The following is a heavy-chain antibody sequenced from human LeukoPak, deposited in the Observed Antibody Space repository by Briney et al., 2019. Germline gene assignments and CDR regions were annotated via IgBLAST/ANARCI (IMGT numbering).Heavy chain of an antibody. D-gene: IGHD1/OR15-1a*01. CDR3: ARDYNWNNVGTLLDP. CDR2: ISRCGTTI. CDR1: GFTFRSYE. Sequence: GGSLRLSCAVSGFTFRSYEMNWVRHAQGKGLEWDSYISRCGTTICYADSVKGRFTISRDNAKKSLYLQMNSLGSEDTAVYYCARDYNWNNVGTLLDPWGQGTLVTVSS. J-gene: IGHJ5*02. V-gene: IGHV3-48*03.